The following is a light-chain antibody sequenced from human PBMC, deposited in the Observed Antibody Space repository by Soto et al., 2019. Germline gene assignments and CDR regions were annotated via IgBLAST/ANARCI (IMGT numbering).Light chain of an antibody. CDR2: TAG. Sequence: QSVLTQPLSASASPGQRVSISCSGGSSNIGSNTVAWYQHLPGTAPPRLIFTAGQRPSGVPGRYSGSKSGTSASLAISGLQSEDEGDYYCSAWDNSLNGYVFGPGTKVTVL. J-gene: IGLJ1*01. CDR1: SSNIGSNT. V-gene: IGLV1-44*01. CDR3: SAWDNSLNGYV.